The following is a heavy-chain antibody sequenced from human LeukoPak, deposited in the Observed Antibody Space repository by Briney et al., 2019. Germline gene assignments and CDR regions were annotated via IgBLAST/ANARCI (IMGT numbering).Heavy chain of an antibody. Sequence: PSETLSLTCTVSGGSISSYYWSWIRQPPGKGLEWIGYIYYSGSTYYNPSLKSRVTISVDTSKNQFSLKLSSVTAADTAVYYCARDNRRYYYDSSGYYDYWGQGTLVTVSS. CDR2: IYYSGST. CDR1: GGSISSYY. J-gene: IGHJ4*02. V-gene: IGHV4-59*12. CDR3: ARDNRRYYYDSSGYYDY. D-gene: IGHD3-22*01.